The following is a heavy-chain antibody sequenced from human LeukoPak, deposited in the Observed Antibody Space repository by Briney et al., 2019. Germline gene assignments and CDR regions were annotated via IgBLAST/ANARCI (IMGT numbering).Heavy chain of an antibody. CDR3: ARAPPRGNRYSSGWYYPNYYYGMDA. Sequence: GASVKVSCKASGGTFSSYAISWVRQAPGQGLEWMGGIIPIFGTANYAQKFQGRVTITADESTSTAYMELSSLRSEDTAVYYCARAPPRGNRYSSGWYYPNYYYGMDAWGQGTTVTVSS. CDR2: IIPIFGTA. CDR1: GGTFSSYA. V-gene: IGHV1-69*13. J-gene: IGHJ6*02. D-gene: IGHD6-19*01.